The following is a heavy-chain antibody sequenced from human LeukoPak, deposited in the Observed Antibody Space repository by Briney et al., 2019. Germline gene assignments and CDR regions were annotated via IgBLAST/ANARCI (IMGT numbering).Heavy chain of an antibody. J-gene: IGHJ4*02. Sequence: SETLSLTCTVSGGSISSSSYYWGWIRQPPGKGLEWIGSIYYSGSTYYNPSLKSRVTISVDTSKNQFSLKLSSVTAADAAVYYCARRGTVTTERFDYWGQGTLVTVSS. CDR3: ARRGTVTTERFDY. CDR1: GGSISSSSYY. CDR2: IYYSGST. V-gene: IGHV4-39*01. D-gene: IGHD4-11*01.